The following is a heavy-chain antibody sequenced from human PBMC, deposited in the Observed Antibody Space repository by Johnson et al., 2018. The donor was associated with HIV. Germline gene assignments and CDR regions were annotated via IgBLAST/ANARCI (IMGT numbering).Heavy chain of an antibody. CDR1: GFTFSDYY. D-gene: IGHD6-6*01. CDR2: IYSGGST. CDR3: AKGVRGSSCYDAFDI. Sequence: VQLVESGGGLVKPGGSLRLSCAASGFTFSDYYMNWVRQAPGKGLEWVSVIYSGGSTYYADSVKGRFTISRDNSKNTLYLQMSSLRADDTAVYYCAKGVRGSSCYDAFDIWGQGKMVTVSS. J-gene: IGHJ3*02. V-gene: IGHV3-66*01.